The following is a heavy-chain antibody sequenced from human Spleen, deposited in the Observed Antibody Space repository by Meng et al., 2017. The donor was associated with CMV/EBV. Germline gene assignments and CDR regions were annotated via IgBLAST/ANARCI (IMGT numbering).Heavy chain of an antibody. CDR2: VYLSGST. Sequence: SRSSRSWWSWGPRPPGKGLEWLVEVYLSGSTNYNPSLKRRVNISVDKSKTQFSLKLSSVTAPATAVYYCARRDYYYDSSGYWYYFDYWGQGTLVTVSS. CDR3: ARRDYYYDSSGYWYYFDY. J-gene: IGHJ4*02. D-gene: IGHD3-22*01. CDR1: SRSSRSW. V-gene: IGHV4-4*02.